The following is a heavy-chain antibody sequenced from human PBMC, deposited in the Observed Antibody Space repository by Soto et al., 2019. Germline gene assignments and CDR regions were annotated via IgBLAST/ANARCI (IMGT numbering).Heavy chain of an antibody. CDR1: GGTFSSCA. D-gene: IGHD3-22*01. V-gene: IGHV1-69*13. J-gene: IGHJ6*02. CDR3: ARGYYDSSGQGYYYGMDV. Sequence: GASVKVSYKASGGTFSSCAISWVRQAPGQGLEWMGGIIPIFGTANYAQKFQGRVTITADESTSTAYMELSSLRSEDTTVYYCARGYYDSSGQGYYYGMDVWGQGTTVTVS. CDR2: IIPIFGTA.